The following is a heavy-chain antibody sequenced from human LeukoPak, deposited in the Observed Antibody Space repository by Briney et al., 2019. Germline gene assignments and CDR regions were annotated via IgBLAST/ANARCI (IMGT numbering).Heavy chain of an antibody. CDR1: GFTFSSYG. CDR3: ARDSSSYYDILIGPPGY. V-gene: IGHV3-30*03. Sequence: PGGSLRLSCAASGFTFSSYGMHWVRQAPGKGLEWVAVISYDGSNKYYADSVKGRFTISRDNAKNSLYLQMNSLRAEDTAVYYCARDSSSYYDILIGPPGYWGQGTLVTVSS. D-gene: IGHD3-9*01. J-gene: IGHJ4*02. CDR2: ISYDGSNK.